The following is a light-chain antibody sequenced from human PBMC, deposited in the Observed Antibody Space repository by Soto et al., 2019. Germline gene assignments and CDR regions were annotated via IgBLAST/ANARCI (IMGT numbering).Light chain of an antibody. J-gene: IGLJ1*01. CDR2: EVN. CDR3: SSYTRQSTYV. CDR1: SSDVGGYKY. V-gene: IGLV2-14*03. Sequence: QSALTQPASVSGSPGQSITISCTGTSSDVGGYKYVSWFQQYPGKVPTLIIYEVNDRPSGVSNRFSASKSGNTASLTISGLQAEDEADYYCSSYTRQSTYVFGTGTKVTVL.